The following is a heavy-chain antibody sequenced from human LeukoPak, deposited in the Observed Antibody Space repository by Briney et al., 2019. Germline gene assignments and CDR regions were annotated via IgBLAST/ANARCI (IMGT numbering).Heavy chain of an antibody. CDR1: GXTFSSYA. D-gene: IGHD3-22*01. Sequence: GSSLRLSCAASGXTFSSYAVHWVRQAPGKGLDWVAVISYDGSNKYYADSVKGRFTISRDNSKNTLYLQMNSLGAEDTAVYYCARGGRVWRRYYDSSGYYGLDYWGQGTLVTVSS. J-gene: IGHJ4*02. CDR2: ISYDGSNK. CDR3: ARGGRVWRRYYDSSGYYGLDY. V-gene: IGHV3-30-3*01.